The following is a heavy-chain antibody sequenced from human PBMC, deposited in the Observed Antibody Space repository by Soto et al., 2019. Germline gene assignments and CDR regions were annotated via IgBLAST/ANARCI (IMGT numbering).Heavy chain of an antibody. CDR3: ARQIYDSDTGPNFQYYFDS. V-gene: IGHV5-10-1*01. Sequence: PGASLKLSCKGSGYSFTSYWITWVRQKPGKGLEWMGRIDPSDSQTYYSPSFRGHVTISVTKSITTVFLQWSSLRASDTAMYYCARQIYDSDTGPNFQYYFDSWGQGTPVTVSS. CDR2: IDPSDSQT. CDR1: GYSFTSYW. J-gene: IGHJ4*02. D-gene: IGHD3-22*01.